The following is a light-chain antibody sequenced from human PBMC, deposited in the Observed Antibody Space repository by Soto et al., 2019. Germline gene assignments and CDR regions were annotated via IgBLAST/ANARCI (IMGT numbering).Light chain of an antibody. V-gene: IGKV3D-15*01. CDR3: QQYSKWPLT. J-gene: IGKJ1*01. Sequence: MTQSPATLSVSTGERITLSCRASQSVSNNLAWYQQKPGQAPRLLIYGASTRATGFPATFSGSGSGTEFTLTISALQSEDFAVYYCQQYSKWPLTFGQGTKVDIK. CDR2: GAS. CDR1: QSVSNN.